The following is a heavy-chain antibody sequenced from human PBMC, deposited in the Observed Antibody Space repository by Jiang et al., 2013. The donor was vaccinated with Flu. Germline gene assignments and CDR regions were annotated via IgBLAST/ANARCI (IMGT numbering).Heavy chain of an antibody. CDR3: AKDLFAVGYSYGDDAFDI. Sequence: VQLLESGGGVVQPGGSLRLSCAASGFTFSSYGMHWVRQAPGKGLEWVAFIRYDGSNKYYADSVKGRFTISRDNSKNTLYLQMNSLRAEDTAVYYCAKDLFAVGYSYGDDAFDIWGQGTMVTVSS. CDR2: IRYDGSNK. CDR1: GFTFSSYG. J-gene: IGHJ3*02. V-gene: IGHV3-30*02. D-gene: IGHD5-18*01.